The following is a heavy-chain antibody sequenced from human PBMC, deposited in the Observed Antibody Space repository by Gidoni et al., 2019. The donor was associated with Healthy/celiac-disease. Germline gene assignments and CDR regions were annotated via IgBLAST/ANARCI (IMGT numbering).Heavy chain of an antibody. CDR2: IIPIFGTA. D-gene: IGHD3-22*01. Sequence: QVQLVQSGAEVNKPGSSGKVSCTAYGGTLRSYAISWVRQAPGPGLEWMGGIIPIFGTANYAQKFQGRVTIHVDESTSTVYMEVGSLRSEDTAGYYCSRDQEGNDSSGNTCDYWGQGTLVTVSS. CDR3: SRDQEGNDSSGNTCDY. J-gene: IGHJ4*02. CDR1: GGTLRSYA. V-gene: IGHV1-69*01.